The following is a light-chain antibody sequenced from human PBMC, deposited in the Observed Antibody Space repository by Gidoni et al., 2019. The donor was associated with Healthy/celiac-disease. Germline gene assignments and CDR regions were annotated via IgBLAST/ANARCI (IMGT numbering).Light chain of an antibody. Sequence: QSVLTQPPSASGNPGQRVTISCSGSSSNIGSNTVNWYQQLPGTAPKLRIYSNNQRPSGVPDRFAGSKSGTSASLAISVLQSEDEADYYCAAWDDSLNAGVFGGGTKLTVL. J-gene: IGLJ2*01. V-gene: IGLV1-44*01. CDR3: AAWDDSLNAGV. CDR2: SNN. CDR1: SSNIGSNT.